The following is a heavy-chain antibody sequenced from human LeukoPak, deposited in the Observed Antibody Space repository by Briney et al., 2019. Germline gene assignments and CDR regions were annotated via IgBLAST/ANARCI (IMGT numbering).Heavy chain of an antibody. CDR3: ARELLMATKRDQNAFDI. Sequence: GGSLRLSCAASGFTFSDYYMTWIRQAPGKGLEWLSYISTGSTYTNYANSVKGRFTISRDNAKNSLFLQMNSLRAGDTALYYCARELLMATKRDQNAFDIWGQGTMVTVSS. J-gene: IGHJ3*02. CDR2: ISTGSTYT. D-gene: IGHD5-24*01. CDR1: GFTFSDYY. V-gene: IGHV3-11*05.